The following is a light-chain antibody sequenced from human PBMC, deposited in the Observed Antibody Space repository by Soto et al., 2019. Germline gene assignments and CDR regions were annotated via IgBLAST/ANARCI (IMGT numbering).Light chain of an antibody. CDR1: SSDVGTYDL. V-gene: IGLV2-23*01. Sequence: QSALTQPASVSGSPGQSITISCTGSSSDVGTYDLVSWYQHHPGAAPKLMIYEATRRPSGISNRFSGSKSGNTASLTISGLQAEDEADYYCCSFAGSTSWVFGGGTQLTVL. CDR3: CSFAGSTSWV. J-gene: IGLJ3*02. CDR2: EAT.